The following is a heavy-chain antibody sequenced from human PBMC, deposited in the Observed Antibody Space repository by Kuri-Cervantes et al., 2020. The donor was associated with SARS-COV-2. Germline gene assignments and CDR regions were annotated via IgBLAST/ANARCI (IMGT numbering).Heavy chain of an antibody. Sequence: ASVKVSCKASGYTFTGYYMHWVRQAPGQGLEWMGWISAYNGNTNYAQKLQGRVTMTTDTSTSTAYTELRSLRSDDTAVYYCARVLFVWELNNWFDPWGQGTLVTVSS. CDR2: ISAYNGNT. CDR3: ARVLFVWELNNWFDP. CDR1: GYTFTGYY. J-gene: IGHJ5*02. V-gene: IGHV1-18*04. D-gene: IGHD1-26*01.